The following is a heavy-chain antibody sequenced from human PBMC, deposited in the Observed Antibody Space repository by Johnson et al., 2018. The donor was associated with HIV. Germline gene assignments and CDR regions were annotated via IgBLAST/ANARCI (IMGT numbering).Heavy chain of an antibody. CDR1: GFTFSSYG. CDR2: IWYDGSNK. Sequence: VQLVESGGGVVQPGRSLRLSCAASGFTFSSYGMHWVRQAPGKGLEWVAVIWYDGSNKYYADSVKGRFTISRDNAKNTLFLQMNSLRAEDTAVYYCAIVVIRGDAFDLWGQGTTVTVSS. V-gene: IGHV3-33*03. D-gene: IGHD3-22*01. CDR3: AIVVIRGDAFDL. J-gene: IGHJ3*01.